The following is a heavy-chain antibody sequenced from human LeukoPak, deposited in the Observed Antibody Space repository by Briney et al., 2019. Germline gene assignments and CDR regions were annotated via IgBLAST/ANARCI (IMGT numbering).Heavy chain of an antibody. D-gene: IGHD4-23*01. Sequence: PSETLSLTCTVSGGSISSYYWSWIRQPPGKGLEWIGYIYYSGSTNYNPSLKSRVTISVDTSKNQFSLKLSSVTAADTAVYYCCYGGNSVGYYGMDAWGQGTTVTVSS. CDR3: CYGGNSVGYYGMDA. CDR1: GGSISSYY. CDR2: IYYSGST. V-gene: IGHV4-59*01. J-gene: IGHJ6*02.